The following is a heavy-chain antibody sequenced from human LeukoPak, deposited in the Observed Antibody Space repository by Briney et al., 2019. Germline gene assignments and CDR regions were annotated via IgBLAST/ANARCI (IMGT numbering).Heavy chain of an antibody. Sequence: GASVEVSCKASGYTFTGYYMHWVRQAPGQGLERMGWINPNSGGTNYAQKFQGRVTMTRDTSISTAYMELSTLRSDDTAVYYCARDKATGTTGRFDPCGQGTLVTVSS. V-gene: IGHV1-2*02. CDR2: INPNSGGT. J-gene: IGHJ5*02. CDR1: GYTFTGYY. D-gene: IGHD1-1*01. CDR3: ARDKATGTTGRFDP.